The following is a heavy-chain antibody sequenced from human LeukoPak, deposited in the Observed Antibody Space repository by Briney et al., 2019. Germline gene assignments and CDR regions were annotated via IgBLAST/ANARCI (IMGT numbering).Heavy chain of an antibody. CDR1: GGSISSGDYY. D-gene: IGHD2-21*01. CDR3: ARDLAYPQDWYFDL. V-gene: IGHV4-30-4*01. J-gene: IGHJ2*01. Sequence: SETLSLTCTVSGGSISSGDYYWSWIRQPPGKGLEWIGYIYYSGSTYYNPSLKSRVTISVDTSKNQFSLKLSSVTAADTAVYYCARDLAYPQDWYFDLWGRGTLVTVSS. CDR2: IYYSGST.